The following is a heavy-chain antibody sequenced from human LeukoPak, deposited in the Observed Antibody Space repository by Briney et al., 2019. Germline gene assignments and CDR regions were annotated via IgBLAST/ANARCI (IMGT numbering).Heavy chain of an antibody. V-gene: IGHV4-59*08. CDR1: GGSISSYY. CDR3: ARQVPSREYYFDY. CDR2: IYYSGST. D-gene: IGHD5-24*01. J-gene: IGHJ4*02. Sequence: PSETLSLTCTVSGGSISSYYWSWIRQPPGKGLEWIGYIYYSGSTNYNPSLKSRVTISVDTSKNQFSLKLSSVTAADTAVYYCARQVPSREYYFDYWGQGTLVTVSS.